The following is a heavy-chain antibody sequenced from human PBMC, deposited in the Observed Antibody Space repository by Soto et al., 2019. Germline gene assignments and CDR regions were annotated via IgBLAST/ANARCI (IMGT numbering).Heavy chain of an antibody. CDR3: AKVRDSYDYYGMDV. J-gene: IGHJ6*02. V-gene: IGHV3-30*18. CDR1: GFTFSSYG. CDR2: ISYDGSNK. Sequence: GGSLRLSCAASGFTFSSYGMHWVRQAPGKGLEWVAVISYDGSNKYYADSVKGRFTISRDNSKNTLYLQMNSLRAEDTAVYYCAKVRDSYDYYGMDVWGQGTTVTVSS.